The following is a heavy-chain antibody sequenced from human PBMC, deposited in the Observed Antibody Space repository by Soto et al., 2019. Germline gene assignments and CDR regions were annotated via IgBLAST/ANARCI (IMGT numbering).Heavy chain of an antibody. J-gene: IGHJ4*02. CDR3: ARGATYGFSDS. Sequence: SETLSLTCTVSGGSISSSYWSWIRQPPGEGLEWIGYIYYSGVTNYNPSLKSRVTISVDTSKNHFSLKLSSVTAADTAVYYCARGATYGFSDSWGQGTLVTVS. V-gene: IGHV4-59*01. CDR2: IYYSGVT. CDR1: GGSISSSY. D-gene: IGHD3-10*01.